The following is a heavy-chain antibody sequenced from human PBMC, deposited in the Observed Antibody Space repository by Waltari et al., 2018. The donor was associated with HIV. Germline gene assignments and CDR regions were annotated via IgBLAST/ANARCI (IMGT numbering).Heavy chain of an antibody. CDR2: IYSGGST. CDR3: AREEAVTARGGIDV. V-gene: IGHV3-66*01. CDR1: GFTVSNNF. Sequence: EVQLVDSGGGLVQPGGSLRLSCAASGFTVSNNFMSWVRQAPGKWLEWVSVIYSGGSTYYADSVKGRFTISRDNSKNTLYLQMNSLRVEDTAVYYCAREEAVTARGGIDVWGQGTMVTVSS. J-gene: IGHJ3*01. D-gene: IGHD3-10*01.